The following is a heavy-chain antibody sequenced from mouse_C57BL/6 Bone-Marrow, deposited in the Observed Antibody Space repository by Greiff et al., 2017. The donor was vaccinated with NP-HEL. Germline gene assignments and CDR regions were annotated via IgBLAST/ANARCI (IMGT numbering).Heavy chain of an antibody. V-gene: IGHV1-39*01. CDR2: INPNYGST. CDR1: GYSFTDYN. D-gene: IGHD1-1*01. CDR3: ARRAVEATNCWYFDV. Sequence: EVKLMESGPELVKPGASVKISCKASGYSFTDYNMNWVKQSNGKSLEWIGVINPNYGSTSYNQKFKGKATLTVDQSSSTAYMQLHSLTSEDSAAYYCARRAVEATNCWYFDVWGTGTTVTVSS. J-gene: IGHJ1*03.